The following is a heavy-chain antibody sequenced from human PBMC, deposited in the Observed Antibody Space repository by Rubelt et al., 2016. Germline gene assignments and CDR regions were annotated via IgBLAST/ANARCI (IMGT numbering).Heavy chain of an antibody. V-gene: IGHV1-18*01. CDR3: ARVRQVALDY. CDR1: GYTFTSYG. CDR2: ISAYNGNT. Sequence: QVQLVQSGAEVKKPGASVKVSCKASGYTFTSYGISWVRQAPGQGLEWMGWISAYNGNTNDERKFQDGATMTTEASTRTAYMELRSLRSDDTAVDYCARVRQVALDYWGQGTLVTVSS. D-gene: IGHD2-15*01. J-gene: IGHJ4*02.